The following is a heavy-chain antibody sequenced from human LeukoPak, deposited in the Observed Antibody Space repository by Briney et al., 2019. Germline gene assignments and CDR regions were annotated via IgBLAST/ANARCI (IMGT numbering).Heavy chain of an antibody. CDR1: GGSISSYY. J-gene: IGHJ4*02. V-gene: IGHV4-59*12. D-gene: IGHD3-22*01. CDR3: ARDSDSSGYYWAFDY. Sequence: SETLSLTCTVSGGSISSYYWSWIRRPPGKGLEWIGYIYYSGSTNYNPSLKSRVTISVDTSKNQFSLKLSSVTAADTAVYYCARDSDSSGYYWAFDYWGQRTLVTVSS. CDR2: IYYSGST.